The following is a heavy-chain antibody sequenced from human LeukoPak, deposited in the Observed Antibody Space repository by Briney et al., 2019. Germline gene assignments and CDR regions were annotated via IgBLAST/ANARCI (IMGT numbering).Heavy chain of an antibody. CDR1: GGSISSSSYY. Sequence: SETLSLTCTVSGGSISSSSYYWGWIRQPPGKGLEWIGSIYYSGSTYYNPSLKSRVTISVDTSKNQFSLKLSSVTAADTAVYYCARVFSDDSSGYYAEYFQHWGQGTLVTVSS. D-gene: IGHD3-22*01. CDR2: IYYSGST. V-gene: IGHV4-39*07. J-gene: IGHJ1*01. CDR3: ARVFSDDSSGYYAEYFQH.